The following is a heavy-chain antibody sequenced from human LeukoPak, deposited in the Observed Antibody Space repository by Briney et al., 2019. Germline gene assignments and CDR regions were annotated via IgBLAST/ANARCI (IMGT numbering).Heavy chain of an antibody. V-gene: IGHV4-34*01. Sequence: SETLSLTCAVYGGSFSGYYWSWIRQPPEMGLEWIGQIYHSGSTKYNGSLKSRVTISVDTSKNQFSLKLNSVTAADTAVYYCARGLFDMNTIRPVPFDLWGQGTLVTVSS. CDR3: ARGLFDMNTIRPVPFDL. CDR1: GGSFSGYY. J-gene: IGHJ4*02. D-gene: IGHD5-24*01. CDR2: IYHSGST.